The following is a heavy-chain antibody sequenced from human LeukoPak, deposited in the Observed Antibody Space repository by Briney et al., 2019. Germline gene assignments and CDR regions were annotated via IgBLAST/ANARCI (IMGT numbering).Heavy chain of an antibody. J-gene: IGHJ6*02. CDR3: ASCPGPCYYYHGMDV. V-gene: IGHV1-69*13. CDR1: GGTFSSYA. CDR2: IIPIFGTA. Sequence: ASVKVSCTASGGTFSSYAISWVRQAPGQGLEWMGGIIPIFGTANYAQKFQGRVTITADESTSTAYMELSSLRSEDTAVYYCASCPGPCYYYHGMDVWGQGTTVTVSS.